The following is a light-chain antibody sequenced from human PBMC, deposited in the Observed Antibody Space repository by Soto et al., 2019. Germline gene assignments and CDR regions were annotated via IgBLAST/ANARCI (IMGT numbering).Light chain of an antibody. CDR3: SSYAGTLSWV. V-gene: IGLV2-8*01. CDR2: EVS. CDR1: SSDIGGYNY. J-gene: IGLJ2*01. Sequence: QSALTQPPSASGSPGQSVTISCTGTSSDIGGYNYVSWFQQHPGKAPKLMIYEVSERPSGVPDRFSGSKSGNTASLTVSGLLPEDEADYYCSSYAGTLSWVFGGGTKLTVL.